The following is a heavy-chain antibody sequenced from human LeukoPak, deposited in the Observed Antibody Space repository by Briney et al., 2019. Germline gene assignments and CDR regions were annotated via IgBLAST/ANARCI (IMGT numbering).Heavy chain of an antibody. CDR1: GFTFSRYA. CDR2: TSYDGSNE. D-gene: IGHD2-21*02. Sequence: GGSLRLSCAASGFTFSRYAMHWVRQAPGKGLEWVAYTSYDGSNENYIESVKGRFIISRDNSRNTLHLQMNSLRAEDTALYYCARWDGGDEGRLRYWGQGTLVTVSS. J-gene: IGHJ4*02. CDR3: ARWDGGDEGRLRY. V-gene: IGHV3-30*04.